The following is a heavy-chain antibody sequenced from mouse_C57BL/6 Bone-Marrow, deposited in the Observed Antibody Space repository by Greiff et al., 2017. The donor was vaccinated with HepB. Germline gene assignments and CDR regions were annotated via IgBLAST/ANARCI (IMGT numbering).Heavy chain of an antibody. CDR3: ARRGGGHYFDY. CDR1: GYTFTSYW. Sequence: VKLQQPGAELVRPGSSVKLSCKASGYTFTSYWMHWVKQRPIQGLEWIGNIDPSDSETHYNQKFKDKATLTVDKSSSTAYMQLSSLTSEDSAVYYCARRGGGHYFDYWGQGTTLTVSS. J-gene: IGHJ2*01. V-gene: IGHV1-52*01. CDR2: IDPSDSET.